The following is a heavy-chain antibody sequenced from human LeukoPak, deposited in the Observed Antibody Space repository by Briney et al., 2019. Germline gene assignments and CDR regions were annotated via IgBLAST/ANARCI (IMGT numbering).Heavy chain of an antibody. D-gene: IGHD3-10*01. Sequence: GGSLRLSCAASGFTFSSYGMHWVRQAPGKGLEWVAVISYDGSNKYYADSVKGRFTISRDNSKNTLYLQMNSLRAEDTAVYYCARSEVRGVIIGHFDYWGQGTLVTVSS. V-gene: IGHV3-30*03. CDR1: GFTFSSYG. CDR2: ISYDGSNK. J-gene: IGHJ4*02. CDR3: ARSEVRGVIIGHFDY.